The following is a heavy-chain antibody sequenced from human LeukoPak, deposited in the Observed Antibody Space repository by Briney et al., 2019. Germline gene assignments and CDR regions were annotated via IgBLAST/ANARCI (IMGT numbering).Heavy chain of an antibody. CDR2: IWYDGSNK. CDR3: ARGRLLYYGAGHDY. D-gene: IGHD1-26*01. CDR1: GFTFNRFG. J-gene: IGHJ4*02. Sequence: GGSLRLSCATSGFTFNRFGMHWVRQAPGKGLEWVAVIWYDGSNKDYADSVKGRFTISRDNSKNTLYLQMSGLRAEDTAVYYCARGRLLYYGAGHDYWGQGTLVTISS. V-gene: IGHV3-33*01.